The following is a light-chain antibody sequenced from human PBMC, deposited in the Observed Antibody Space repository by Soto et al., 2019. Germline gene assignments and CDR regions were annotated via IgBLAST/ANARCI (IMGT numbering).Light chain of an antibody. J-gene: IGKJ4*02. Sequence: FRGNLSLSPGERATLSCRASQRVSNNYLAWYQQTPAQAPRLLIYGASNMATDNPDRFRCGVSGTLFTRTSSIPVPGDVAVYFEQECGSPGTVGPGTKVEIK. CDR3: QECGSPGT. CDR1: QRVSNNY. V-gene: IGKV3-20*01. CDR2: GAS.